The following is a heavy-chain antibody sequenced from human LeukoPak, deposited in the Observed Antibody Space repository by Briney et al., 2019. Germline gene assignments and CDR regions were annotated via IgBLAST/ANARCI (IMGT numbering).Heavy chain of an antibody. CDR2: MNPNSGNT. V-gene: IGHV1-8*01. D-gene: IGHD5-12*01. J-gene: IGHJ4*02. CDR1: GYTFTSYD. CDR3: ARVRRGPHSGYDRFDY. Sequence: ASVKVSCKASGYTFTSYDINWVRQATGQGLEWMGWMNPNSGNTGYAQKFRGRVTMTRNTSISTAYMELSSLRSEDTAVYYCARVRRGPHSGYDRFDYWGQGTLVTVSS.